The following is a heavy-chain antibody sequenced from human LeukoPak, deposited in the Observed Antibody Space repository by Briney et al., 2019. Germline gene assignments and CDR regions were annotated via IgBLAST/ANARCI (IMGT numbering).Heavy chain of an antibody. CDR2: IFYSGNT. D-gene: IGHD3-9*01. CDR1: GGSIISSSYY. V-gene: IGHV4-39*07. CDR3: ARDLSFDWFPYYFDY. Sequence: PSETLSLTCTLSGGSIISSSYYWAWVRQPPGKGLEWLGSIFYSGNTHYNPSLKSPVTISIDTSKNQFSLKVSSVTAADTAIYYCARDLSFDWFPYYFDYWGQGILVTVSS. J-gene: IGHJ4*02.